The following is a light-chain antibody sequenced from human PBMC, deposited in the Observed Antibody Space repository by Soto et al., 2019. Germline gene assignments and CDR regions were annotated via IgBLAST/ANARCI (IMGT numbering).Light chain of an antibody. CDR2: EVS. CDR1: SSDVGGYNY. CDR3: RSYTSSSTLV. V-gene: IGLV2-14*01. J-gene: IGLJ1*01. Sequence: QSVLTQPASVSGSPGQSITISCTGTSSDVGGYNYVSWYQQHPGKAPKLMIYEVSNRPSGVSNRFSGSKSGNTASLTISGLQAEDEADYYCRSYTSSSTLVFGTGTKGTVL.